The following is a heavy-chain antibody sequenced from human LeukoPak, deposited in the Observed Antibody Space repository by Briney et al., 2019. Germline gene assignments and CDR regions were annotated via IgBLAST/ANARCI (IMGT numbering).Heavy chain of an antibody. CDR3: ARGGSRSPRDAFDI. Sequence: ASVKVSCKASGYTFTNSYLHWVRQAPGQGLEWMGMISPSGASTTYAQKFQGRVTMTRDTSTSTVYMELSSLRSEDTAVYYCARGGSRSPRDAFDIWGQGTMVTVSS. CDR2: ISPSGAST. J-gene: IGHJ3*02. D-gene: IGHD6-13*01. V-gene: IGHV1-46*01. CDR1: GYTFTNSY.